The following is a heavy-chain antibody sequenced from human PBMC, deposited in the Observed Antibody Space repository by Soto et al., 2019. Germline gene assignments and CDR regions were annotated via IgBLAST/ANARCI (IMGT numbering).Heavy chain of an antibody. V-gene: IGHV3-23*01. CDR2: FSGAGGNT. CDR1: GFAFGAYA. J-gene: IGHJ5*02. Sequence: GGSLRLSCAASGFAFGAYAMTWVRQAPGKGLEWVSVFSGAGGNTYYADSVKGRFTVFRDNSKKMLYLEMNSLRVEDTAIYYCAKDPVPQLLPSWWFDPWGQGTRVTVSS. D-gene: IGHD2-2*01. CDR3: AKDPVPQLLPSWWFDP.